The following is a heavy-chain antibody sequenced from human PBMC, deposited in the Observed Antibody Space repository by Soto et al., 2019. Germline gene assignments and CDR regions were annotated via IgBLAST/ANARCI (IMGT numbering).Heavy chain of an antibody. CDR1: GNTFTSYD. J-gene: IGHJ3*02. Sequence: QVHLVQSGAEVKKPGASVKVSCKASGNTFTSYDLNWVRQATGQGLECMGWMNPNSGNTGYAQKFQGRVTMTWNTSISTAYMELSSLRSEDTAVYYCASSFLALDDCDIWGHGTMVTVSS. V-gene: IGHV1-8*01. CDR3: ASSFLALDDCDI. D-gene: IGHD3-16*01. CDR2: MNPNSGNT.